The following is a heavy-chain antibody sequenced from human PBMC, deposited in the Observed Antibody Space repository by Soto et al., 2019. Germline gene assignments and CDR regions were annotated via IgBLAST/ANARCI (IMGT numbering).Heavy chain of an antibody. J-gene: IGHJ4*02. Sequence: GESLKISCQGSGYIFSTYWITWVRQMPGKDLEWMGTIDPSDSHANYSLSFQGHVSISVDKSIGTAYLKWSSLKASDTAMYYCARQHPLDSSAWYNWGQGTLVTVSS. CDR1: GYIFSTYW. CDR3: ARQHPLDSSAWYN. V-gene: IGHV5-10-1*01. CDR2: IDPSDSHA. D-gene: IGHD6-19*01.